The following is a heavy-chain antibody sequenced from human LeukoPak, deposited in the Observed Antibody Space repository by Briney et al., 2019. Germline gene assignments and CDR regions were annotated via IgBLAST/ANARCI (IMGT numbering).Heavy chain of an antibody. CDR3: ARDGWRSSVCFDY. CDR2: ISSSSSTI. D-gene: IGHD6-19*01. Sequence: GGSLRLSCAASGFTCSSYSMNWVRQAPGKGLEWASYISSSSSTIYYADSVKGRFTISRDNAKNSLYLQMNSLRAEDTAVYYCARDGWRSSVCFDYWGQGTLVTVSS. CDR1: GFTCSSYS. J-gene: IGHJ4*02. V-gene: IGHV3-48*01.